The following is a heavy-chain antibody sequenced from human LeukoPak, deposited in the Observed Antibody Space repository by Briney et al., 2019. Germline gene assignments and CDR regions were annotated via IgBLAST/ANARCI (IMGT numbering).Heavy chain of an antibody. V-gene: IGHV3-33*01. CDR1: GFILNDYG. CDR3: ARDRHCVNGVCHSPPGMDV. J-gene: IGHJ6*02. D-gene: IGHD2-8*01. Sequence: GGSLRLSCAASGFILNDYGMHWVRQAPGKGLEGVADIWFDKNQHFADSVKGRFAISRDNSKNTVYLQINSLRAEDTAVYYCARDRHCVNGVCHSPPGMDVWGQGTTVTVSS. CDR2: IWFDKNQ.